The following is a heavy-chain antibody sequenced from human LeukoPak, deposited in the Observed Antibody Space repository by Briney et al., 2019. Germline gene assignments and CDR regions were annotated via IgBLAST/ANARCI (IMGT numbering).Heavy chain of an antibody. D-gene: IGHD3-10*01. CDR2: IYSGGSK. CDR1: GLTIRNNF. V-gene: IGHV3-66*01. Sequence: GGSLRLSCAASGLTIRNNFMGGVRQAPGKGLEWVSLIYSGGSKYSADSVKGRFTISRDNSKNTLHLQMSSLRAEGTAVYYCARDTDYYGSGRHGYFDHWGQGTLVTVSS. CDR3: ARDTDYYGSGRHGYFDH. J-gene: IGHJ1*01.